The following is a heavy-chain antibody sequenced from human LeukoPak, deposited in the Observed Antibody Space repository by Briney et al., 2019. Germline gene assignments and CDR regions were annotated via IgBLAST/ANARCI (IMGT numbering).Heavy chain of an antibody. D-gene: IGHD3-9*01. V-gene: IGHV3-7*03. CDR3: ARDRLRYFGWLLSEVDAFDI. J-gene: IGHJ3*02. CDR1: GFTFSSYW. Sequence: GGSLRLSCAASGFTFSSYWMSWVRQAPGKGLEWVANVKQDGSEKYYVDSVKGRFTISRDNAKNSLYLQMNSLRAEDTAVYYCARDRLRYFGWLLSEVDAFDIWGQGTMVTVSS. CDR2: VKQDGSEK.